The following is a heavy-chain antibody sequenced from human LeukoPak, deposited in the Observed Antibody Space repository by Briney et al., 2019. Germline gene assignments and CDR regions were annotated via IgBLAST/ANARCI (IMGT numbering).Heavy chain of an antibody. Sequence: GESLKISCKGSGYSFTSYWIGWVRQMPGKGLEWMGIIYPGDSDTRYSPSFQGQVTISADKSISTAYLQWSSLKASDTAMYYCARLHPGSGSYYTYYIDYWGQGTLVTVSS. CDR3: ARLHPGSGSYYTYYIDY. V-gene: IGHV5-51*01. D-gene: IGHD3-10*01. CDR1: GYSFTSYW. CDR2: IYPGDSDT. J-gene: IGHJ4*02.